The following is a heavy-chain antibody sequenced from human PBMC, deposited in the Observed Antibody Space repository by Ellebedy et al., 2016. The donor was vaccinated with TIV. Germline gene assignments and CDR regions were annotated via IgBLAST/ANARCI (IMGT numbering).Heavy chain of an antibody. V-gene: IGHV4-39*07. J-gene: IGHJ4*02. CDR1: GDSISSTNYF. Sequence: MPSETLSLTCVVSGDSISSTNYFWGWLRQPPGKGLEWIGSLNYGGESYFDPSLKSRVTMSLDMSKNQFSLKVNSVTAADTAIYYCASHRGFYSGWSFDYWGQGTLTTVSS. CDR2: LNYGGES. CDR3: ASHRGFYSGWSFDY. D-gene: IGHD5-12*01.